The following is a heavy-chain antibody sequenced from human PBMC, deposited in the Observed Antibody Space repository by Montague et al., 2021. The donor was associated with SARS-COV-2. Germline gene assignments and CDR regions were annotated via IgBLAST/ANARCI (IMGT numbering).Heavy chain of an antibody. CDR2: IHWNSNAL. CDR1: GFAFDDYA. D-gene: IGHD5-24*01. Sequence: SLRLSCAASGFAFDDYAMHWVRQAPGKGLEWVSGIHWNSNALGTADSVRGRFTISRDNAKSSLYLQMNSLRIEDTALYYCAKGRSGYNIRQVATLDFWGQGTLVTVST. V-gene: IGHV3-9*01. J-gene: IGHJ4*02. CDR3: AKGRSGYNIRQVATLDF.